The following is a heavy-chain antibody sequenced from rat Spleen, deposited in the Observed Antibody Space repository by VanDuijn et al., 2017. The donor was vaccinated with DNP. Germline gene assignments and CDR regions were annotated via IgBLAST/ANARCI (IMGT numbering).Heavy chain of an antibody. D-gene: IGHD1-10*01. J-gene: IGHJ4*01. CDR1: GFTFSDYD. V-gene: IGHV5-17*01. Sequence: EVQLVESGGGLVQPGRSLKLSCAASGFTFSDYDMAWVRQAPKKGLEWVATIIYDGSSTYYRDSVKGRFTISRDNAKTTLYLQMNSLRSEDTATYYCTRDNRPYYYVMDAWGQGASVTVSS. CDR3: TRDNRPYYYVMDA. CDR2: IIYDGSST.